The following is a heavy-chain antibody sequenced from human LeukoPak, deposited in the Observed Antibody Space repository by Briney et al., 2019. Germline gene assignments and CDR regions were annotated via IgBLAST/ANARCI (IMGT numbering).Heavy chain of an antibody. D-gene: IGHD3-10*01. CDR2: IYYSGST. V-gene: IGHV4-30-4*08. J-gene: IGHJ4*02. CDR3: ARERRSITMVRGVIGPV. Sequence: PSQTLSLTCTVSGGSISSGDYYWSWIRQPPGKGLEWIGYIYYSGSTYYNPSLKSRVTISVDTSKNQFSLKLSSVTAADTAVYYCARERRSITMVRGVIGPVWGQGTLVTVSS. CDR1: GGSISSGDYY.